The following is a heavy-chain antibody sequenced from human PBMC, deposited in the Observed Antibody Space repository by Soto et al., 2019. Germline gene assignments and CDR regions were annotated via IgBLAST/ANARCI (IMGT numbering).Heavy chain of an antibody. V-gene: IGHV4-30-4*01. D-gene: IGHD3-16*01. Sequence: QVQLQESGPGLVKPSQTLSLTCTVSGGSISSGDYYWSWIRQPPGKGLEWIGYIYYSGSTYYNPSLKSRVTISVDTSKNQFSLKLSSVTAADTAVYYCARDRPLGRGTEILDYWGQGTLVTVSS. CDR2: IYYSGST. CDR3: ARDRPLGRGTEILDY. CDR1: GGSISSGDYY. J-gene: IGHJ4*02.